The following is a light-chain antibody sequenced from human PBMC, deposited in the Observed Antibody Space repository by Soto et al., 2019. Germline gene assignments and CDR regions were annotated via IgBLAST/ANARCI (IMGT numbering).Light chain of an antibody. CDR2: GAX. J-gene: IGKJ1*01. CDR3: QQNNNWPT. Sequence: EIVMTQSPATLSVSPVERATLSCRASQSVSSNLAWYQQKPGQAPSLXXXGAXTRXTGXPAVFSGSGSGTEFTLNISTLQYEDFAVYYCQQNNNWPTFGQGTKVDIK. V-gene: IGKV3-15*01. CDR1: QSVSSN.